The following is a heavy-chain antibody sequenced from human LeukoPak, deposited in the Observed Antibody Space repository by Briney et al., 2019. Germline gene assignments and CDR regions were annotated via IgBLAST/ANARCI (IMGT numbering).Heavy chain of an antibody. J-gene: IGHJ3*02. D-gene: IGHD5-18*01. CDR2: ISGSGGST. V-gene: IGHV3-23*01. Sequence: TGGSLRLPCAASGFTFSSYAMSWVRQAPGKGLEWVSAISGSGGSTYYADSVKGRFTISRDNSKNTLYLQMNSLRAEDTAVYYCAKGLFEYSYGLEDAFDIWGQGTMVTVSS. CDR1: GFTFSSYA. CDR3: AKGLFEYSYGLEDAFDI.